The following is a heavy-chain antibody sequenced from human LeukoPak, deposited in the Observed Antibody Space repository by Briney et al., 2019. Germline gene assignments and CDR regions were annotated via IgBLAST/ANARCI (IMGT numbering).Heavy chain of an antibody. CDR3: APAPLGTGYYVY. V-gene: IGHV3-7*01. D-gene: IGHD3-16*01. CDR2: IKQDGSEK. CDR1: GGSISSGGYS. Sequence: ETLSLTCAVSGGSISSGGYSWSWIRQPPGKGLEWVANIKQDGSEKYYVDSVKGRSTISRDNAKNSLYLQMNSLRAEDTAVYYCAPAPLGTGYYVYWGQGTLVTVSS. J-gene: IGHJ4*02.